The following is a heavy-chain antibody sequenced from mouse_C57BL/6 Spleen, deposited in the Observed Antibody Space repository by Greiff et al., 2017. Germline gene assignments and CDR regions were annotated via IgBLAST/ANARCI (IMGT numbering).Heavy chain of an antibody. V-gene: IGHV1-64*01. Sequence: QVQLQQPGPELVKPGASVKLSCKASGYAFTSSWMHWVKQRPGQGLEWIGRIHPNGGGTNYNEKFKSKATMTVDKSSSTAYMQLSSLTSEDSAVYYCAGGLTPDDWGQGTTLTVSS. D-gene: IGHD2-2*01. CDR3: AGGLTPDD. CDR1: GYAFTSSW. CDR2: IHPNGGGT. J-gene: IGHJ2*01.